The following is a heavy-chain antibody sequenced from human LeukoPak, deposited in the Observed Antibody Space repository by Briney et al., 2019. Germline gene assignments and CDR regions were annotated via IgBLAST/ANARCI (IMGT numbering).Heavy chain of an antibody. CDR2: ISSEGGST. D-gene: IGHD2-2*01. CDR3: ARRYCSSTSCSPLDY. Sequence: GGSLRLSCAASGFTFSSYAMHWVRQAPGKGLQYVSAISSEGGSTYYADSVKGRFTISRDNSKNTLYLQMGSLRVEDMAVYFCARRYCSSTSCSPLDYWGQGTLVTVSS. CDR1: GFTFSSYA. J-gene: IGHJ4*02. V-gene: IGHV3-64*02.